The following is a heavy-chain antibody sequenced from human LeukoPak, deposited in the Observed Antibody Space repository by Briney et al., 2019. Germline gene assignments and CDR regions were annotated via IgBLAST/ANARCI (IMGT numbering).Heavy chain of an antibody. CDR3: ARARTVAYYSYGMDV. CDR2: ISAYNGNT. J-gene: IGHJ6*02. CDR1: GYTFTSYG. Sequence: ASVKVSCKASGYTFTSYGISWVRQAPGQGPEWMGWISAYNGNTNYAQNLQGRVTMTTDTTTSTAYMELRSLRSDDTAVYYCARARTVAYYSYGMDVWGQGTLVTVSS. V-gene: IGHV1-18*01. D-gene: IGHD4-23*01.